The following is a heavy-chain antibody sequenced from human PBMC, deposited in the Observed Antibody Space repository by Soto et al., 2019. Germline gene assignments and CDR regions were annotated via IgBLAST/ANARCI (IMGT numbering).Heavy chain of an antibody. V-gene: IGHV3-53*01. CDR1: GFIFSDYY. CDR3: ARDPSHSYYTLFYYFDY. Sequence: GSLRLSCAASGFIFSDYYIDWVRQAPGKGLEWVGRSNTYYADSVKGRFTISRDDSKSTLYLQMNSLRAEDTAVYYCARDPSHSYYTLFYYFDYWGQGTLVTVSS. D-gene: IGHD1-26*01. CDR2: GRSNT. J-gene: IGHJ4*02.